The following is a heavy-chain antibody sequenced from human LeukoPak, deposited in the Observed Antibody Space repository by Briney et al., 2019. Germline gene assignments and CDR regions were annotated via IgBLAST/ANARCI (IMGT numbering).Heavy chain of an antibody. CDR1: GYTFTSYY. CDR2: INPNSGGT. V-gene: IGHV1-2*02. D-gene: IGHD6-13*01. CDR3: ARARHSWFGWFDP. J-gene: IGHJ5*02. Sequence: ASVKVSCKASGYTFTSYYMHWVRQAPGQGLEWMGWINPNSGGTNYAQKFQGRVTMTRDTSISTAYMELSRLRSDDTAVYYCARARHSWFGWFDPWGQGTLVTVSS.